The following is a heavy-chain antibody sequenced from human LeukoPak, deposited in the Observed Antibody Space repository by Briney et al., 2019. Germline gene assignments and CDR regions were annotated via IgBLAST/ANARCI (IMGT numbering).Heavy chain of an antibody. V-gene: IGHV3-48*03. Sequence: PGGSLRLSCAASGFTFSTYEMNWVRQAPGKGLEWISYISDRGASIYYADSVKGRFTISRDNAKSSLYLQMNSLRGEDTAVYYCARDSGYCDNINCHHFDYWGQGTLVTVSS. CDR1: GFTFSTYE. D-gene: IGHD3-22*01. CDR3: ARDSGYCDNINCHHFDY. J-gene: IGHJ4*02. CDR2: ISDRGASI.